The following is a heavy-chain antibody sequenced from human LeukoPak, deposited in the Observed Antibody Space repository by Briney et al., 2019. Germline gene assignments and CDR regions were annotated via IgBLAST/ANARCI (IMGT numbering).Heavy chain of an antibody. Sequence: SETLSLTCTVSGGSISPFYWSWIRQPPGKGLEWIGYIYYSENTNYNPSLKSRVTLSVDTSKNQLSLKLSSVTAADTAVYYCARRIGDYVGGETAFDIWGQGTVVTVSS. V-gene: IGHV4-59*08. CDR1: GGSISPFY. CDR2: IYYSENT. CDR3: ARRIGDYVGGETAFDI. D-gene: IGHD4-23*01. J-gene: IGHJ3*02.